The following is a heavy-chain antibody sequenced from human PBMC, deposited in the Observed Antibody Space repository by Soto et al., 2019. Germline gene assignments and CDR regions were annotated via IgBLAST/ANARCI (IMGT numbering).Heavy chain of an antibody. V-gene: IGHV4-61*08. CDR1: GGSGSSGDYY. CDR3: ARDRPRTIYTSDYYYYGLDV. CDR2: IYFNGST. Sequence: SETLSLTCTVPGGSGSSGDYYWSWIRHPPGKGLEWLGFIYFNGSTNYNPSLKSRVTISSDTSKNQFSLRLTSMTAADTAVHFCARDRPRTIYTSDYYYYGLDVWGQGTTVTASS. J-gene: IGHJ6*02. D-gene: IGHD6-25*01.